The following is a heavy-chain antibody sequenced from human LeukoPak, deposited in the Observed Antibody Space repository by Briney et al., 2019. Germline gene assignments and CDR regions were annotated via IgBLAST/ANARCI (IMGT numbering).Heavy chain of an antibody. Sequence: ASVKVSCKASGYTFTSYGISWVRQAPGQGLEWMGWISAYNGNTNYAQKFQGRVTITRDTSASTAYMELSSLRSEDTAVYYCARDRGSGWYWVYFDYWGQGTLVTVSS. V-gene: IGHV1-18*01. CDR3: ARDRGSGWYWVYFDY. CDR1: GYTFTSYG. D-gene: IGHD6-19*01. J-gene: IGHJ4*02. CDR2: ISAYNGNT.